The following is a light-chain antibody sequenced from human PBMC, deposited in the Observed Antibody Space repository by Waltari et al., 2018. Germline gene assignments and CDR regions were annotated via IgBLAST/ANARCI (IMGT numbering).Light chain of an antibody. CDR1: SSDVGTYKF. CDR2: EIN. Sequence: QSALTQPASVSGSPGQSITISCTGSSSDVGTYKFVSWYQQHPGKAPKLMIYEINQRPAGSSNRFSGSKFGNTAVLTISGLQTEDEADYYCCSYVTGDTWVFGGGTRVAVL. J-gene: IGLJ3*02. CDR3: CSYVTGDTWV. V-gene: IGLV2-23*02.